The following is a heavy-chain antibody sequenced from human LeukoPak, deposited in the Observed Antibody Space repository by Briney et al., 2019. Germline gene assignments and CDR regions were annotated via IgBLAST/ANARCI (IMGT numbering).Heavy chain of an antibody. V-gene: IGHV3-7*01. Sequence: PGGSLRLSCAASGFPFSGSWMDWVRQAPGKGMERVANIKQDGSEKHYADSVKGRFTISRDNAKNSLFLQMSGLRAEDTAVYYCSRSLDYWGQGALVTVSS. CDR3: SRSLDY. J-gene: IGHJ4*02. CDR1: GFPFSGSW. CDR2: IKQDGSEK.